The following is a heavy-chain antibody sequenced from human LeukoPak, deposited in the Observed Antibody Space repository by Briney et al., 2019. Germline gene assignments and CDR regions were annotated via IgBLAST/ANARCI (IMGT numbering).Heavy chain of an antibody. J-gene: IGHJ6*02. D-gene: IGHD2-2*02. CDR1: GFTFSSYS. Sequence: GGSLRLSCAASGFTFSSYSMNWVRQAPGKGLEWVSSISSSSSYIYYADSVKGRFTISRDNAKNSLYLQMNSLRAEDTAVHYCARLRLVVVPAAIRGYYYYGMDVWGQGTTVTVSS. V-gene: IGHV3-21*01. CDR2: ISSSSSYI. CDR3: ARLRLVVVPAAIRGYYYYGMDV.